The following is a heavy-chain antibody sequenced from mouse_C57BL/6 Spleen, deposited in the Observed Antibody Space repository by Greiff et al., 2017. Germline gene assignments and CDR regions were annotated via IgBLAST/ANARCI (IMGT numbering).Heavy chain of an antibody. Sequence: EAGGVDFSRYWMSWVRRAPGKGLEWIGEINPDSSTINYAPSLKDKFIISRDNAKNTLYLQMSKVRSEDTALYYCARPEWGYFDVWGTGTTVTVSS. CDR3: ARPEWGYFDV. J-gene: IGHJ1*03. V-gene: IGHV4-1*01. CDR1: GVDFSRYW. CDR2: INPDSSTI.